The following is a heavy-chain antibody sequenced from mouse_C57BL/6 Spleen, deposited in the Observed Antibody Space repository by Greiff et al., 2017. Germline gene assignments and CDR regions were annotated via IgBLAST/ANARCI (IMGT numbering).Heavy chain of an antibody. CDR3: ARYYYGNSYDTDWYFDV. CDR2: ISSGSSTI. J-gene: IGHJ1*03. CDR1: GFTFSDYG. V-gene: IGHV5-17*01. Sequence: EVKLMESGGGLVKPGGSLKLSCAASGFTFSDYGMHWVRQAPEKGLEWVAYISSGSSTIYYADTVKGRFTISRDNAKNTLFLQMTSLRSEDTAMYYCARYYYGNSYDTDWYFDVWGTGTTVTVSS. D-gene: IGHD1-1*01.